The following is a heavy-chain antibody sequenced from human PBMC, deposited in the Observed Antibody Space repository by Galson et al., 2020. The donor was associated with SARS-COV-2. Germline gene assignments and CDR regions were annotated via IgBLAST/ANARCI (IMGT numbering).Heavy chain of an antibody. V-gene: IGHV3-30*18. CDR1: GFAFRINA. Sequence: PGGSLRLSCAASGFAFRINAMHWVRQAPGKGLAWVATISYNGGEIYYADSVKGRFTISRDNSKNTLYLEMISLKPEDTAVYYCAKGGGGVVLQYSWFAPWGQGTQVTVSP. CDR2: ISYNGGEI. J-gene: IGHJ5*02. D-gene: IGHD3-16*01. CDR3: AKGGGGVVLQYSWFAP.